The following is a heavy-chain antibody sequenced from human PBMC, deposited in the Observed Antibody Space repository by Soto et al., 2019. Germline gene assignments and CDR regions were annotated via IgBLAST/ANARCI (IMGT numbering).Heavy chain of an antibody. CDR1: GFTFDDYG. V-gene: IGHV3-20*01. D-gene: IGHD3-3*01. Sequence: GGSLRLSCAASGFTFDDYGMSWVRQAPGKGLEWVSGINWNGGSTGYADSVKGRFTISRDKAKNSLYLQMNSLRAEDTALYHCARAEQSRYYDFWSGYYTPTRDYYYYMDVWGKGTTVTVSS. CDR3: ARAEQSRYYDFWSGYYTPTRDYYYYMDV. CDR2: INWNGGST. J-gene: IGHJ6*03.